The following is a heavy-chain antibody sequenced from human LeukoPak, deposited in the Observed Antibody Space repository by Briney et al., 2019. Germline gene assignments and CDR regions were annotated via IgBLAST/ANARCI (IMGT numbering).Heavy chain of an antibody. J-gene: IGHJ4*02. CDR1: GFTFISYS. V-gene: IGHV3-23*01. CDR3: VATVTILDY. Sequence: GGSLRLSCVASGFTFISYSMTWVRQAPGKGLEWVSAISGSGGSTYYADSVKGRFTISRDNSKNTLYLQMNSLRAEDTAVYYCVATVTILDYWGQGTLVTVSS. D-gene: IGHD4-17*01. CDR2: ISGSGGST.